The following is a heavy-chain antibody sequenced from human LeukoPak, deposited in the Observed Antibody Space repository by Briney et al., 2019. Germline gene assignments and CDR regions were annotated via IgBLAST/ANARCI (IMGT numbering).Heavy chain of an antibody. V-gene: IGHV4-59*08. CDR1: GGSISSYY. Sequence: SDTLSLTCTASGGSISSYYWSWIRQPPGKGLEWIGYIYYSGSTNYNPSLKSRVTISVDTSKNQSSLKLSSVTAADTAVYYCARRPQWELPRFDYWGQGTLATVSS. D-gene: IGHD1-26*01. J-gene: IGHJ4*02. CDR2: IYYSGST. CDR3: ARRPQWELPRFDY.